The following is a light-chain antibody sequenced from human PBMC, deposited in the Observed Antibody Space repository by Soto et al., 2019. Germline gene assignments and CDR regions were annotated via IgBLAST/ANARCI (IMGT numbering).Light chain of an antibody. J-gene: IGKJ5*01. Sequence: EIVLTQSPGTLSLSPGERATVSCRASQSVSRSNLAWYQHKPGQAPRLLIYGTSNRATGIPDRFTGSGSGTDLTLTISSLEPEDFAVYYCEQYGSPPPSITFGQGTRLEIK. CDR3: EQYGSPPPSIT. V-gene: IGKV3-20*01. CDR1: QSVSRSN. CDR2: GTS.